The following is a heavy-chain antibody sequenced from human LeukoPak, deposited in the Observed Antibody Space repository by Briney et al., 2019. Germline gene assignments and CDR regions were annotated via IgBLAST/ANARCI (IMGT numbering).Heavy chain of an antibody. CDR2: ISSSSSYI. V-gene: IGHV3-21*01. D-gene: IGHD3-22*01. CDR3: ASPQYYYDSSGYYQPTDDAFDI. J-gene: IGHJ3*02. CDR1: GFTFSSYS. Sequence: GGSLRLSCAASGFTFSSYSMNWVRQAPGKGLEWVSSISSSSSYIYYADSVKGRFTISRDNAKNSLYLQMNSLRAEDTAVYYCASPQYYYDSSGYYQPTDDAFDIWGQGTMVTASS.